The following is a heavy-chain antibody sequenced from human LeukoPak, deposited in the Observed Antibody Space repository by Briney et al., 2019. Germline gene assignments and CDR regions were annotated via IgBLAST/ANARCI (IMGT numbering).Heavy chain of an antibody. J-gene: IGHJ4*02. CDR1: GGSISSSSYY. V-gene: IGHV4-39*07. CDR3: ARGYDSSAYYPFNY. CDR2: IYYSGST. Sequence: SETLSLTCTVSGGSISSSSYYWGWIRQPPGKGLEWIGSIYYSGSTYYNPSLKSRVTISVDTSKNQFSLMLSSVTAVDTAVYYCARGYDSSAYYPFNYWGQGTLVTVSS. D-gene: IGHD3-22*01.